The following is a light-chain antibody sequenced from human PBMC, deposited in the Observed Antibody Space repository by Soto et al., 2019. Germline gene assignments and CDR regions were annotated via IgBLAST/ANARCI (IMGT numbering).Light chain of an antibody. CDR3: CSYAGSSTLWV. CDR2: EVS. V-gene: IGLV2-23*02. CDR1: SSDVGSYNL. J-gene: IGLJ3*02. Sequence: QSVLTQPASVSGSPGQSITISCTVTSSDVGSYNLVSWYQQHPGKAPKLMIYEVSKRPSGVSNRFSGSKSGNTASLTISGLQAEDEADYYCCSYAGSSTLWVFGGGTKLTVL.